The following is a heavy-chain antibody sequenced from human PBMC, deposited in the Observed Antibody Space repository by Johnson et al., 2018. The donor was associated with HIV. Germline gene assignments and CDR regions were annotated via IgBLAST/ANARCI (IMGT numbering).Heavy chain of an antibody. V-gene: IGHV3-33*08. D-gene: IGHD1-26*01. J-gene: IGHJ3*02. CDR2: IWYAGSNK. CDR3: ARDSERGFDI. Sequence: QVQLVESGGGLVQPGGSLRLSCAASGFTFDDYGMHWVRQAPGKGLEWVAVIWYAGSNKYYADSVKGRFTISRDNSKSTLYLQMNSLRAEDTAVSYCARDSERGFDIWGQGTMVTVSS. CDR1: GFTFDDYG.